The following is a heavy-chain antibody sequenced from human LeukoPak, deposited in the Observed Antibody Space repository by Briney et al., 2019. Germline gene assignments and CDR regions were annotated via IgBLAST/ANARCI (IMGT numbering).Heavy chain of an antibody. Sequence: GGSLRLSCAASGFTFSSYAMSWVRQAPGKGLEWVSAISGSGGSTYYADSVKGRFTISRDNAKNSLYLQMNSLRAEDTAVYYCARGTTDAFDIWGQGTMVTVSS. V-gene: IGHV3-23*01. J-gene: IGHJ3*02. CDR1: GFTFSSYA. D-gene: IGHD1-14*01. CDR2: ISGSGGST. CDR3: ARGTTDAFDI.